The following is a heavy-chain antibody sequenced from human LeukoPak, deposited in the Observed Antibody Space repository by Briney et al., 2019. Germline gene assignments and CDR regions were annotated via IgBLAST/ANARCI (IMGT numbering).Heavy chain of an antibody. V-gene: IGHV3-23*01. CDR2: IFPSGGEI. J-gene: IGHJ4*02. Sequence: GGSLRLSYAASGFTFSTFAMIWVRQPPGKGLEWVSSIFPSGGEIHYADSVRGRFTISRDNSKSTLSLQMNSLRAEDTAIYYRATYRQVLLPFESWGQGTLVTVSS. CDR3: ATYRQVLLPFES. CDR1: GFTFSTFA. D-gene: IGHD2-8*02.